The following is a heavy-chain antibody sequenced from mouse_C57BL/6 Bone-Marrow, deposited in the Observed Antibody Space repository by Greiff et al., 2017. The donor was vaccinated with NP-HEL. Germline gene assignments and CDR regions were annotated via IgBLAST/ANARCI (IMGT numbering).Heavy chain of an antibody. CDR1: GFTFSSYA. CDR2: ISDGGSYT. Sequence: EVKLMESGGGLVKPGGSLKLSCAASGFTFSSYAMSWVRQTPEKRLEWVATISDGGSYTYYPDNVKGRFTISRDNAKNNLYLQMSHLKSEDTAMYYCARDSLVAYWGQGTLVTVSA. CDR3: ARDSLVAY. J-gene: IGHJ3*01. V-gene: IGHV5-4*01.